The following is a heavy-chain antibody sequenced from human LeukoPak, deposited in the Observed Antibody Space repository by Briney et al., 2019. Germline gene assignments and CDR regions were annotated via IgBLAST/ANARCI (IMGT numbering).Heavy chain of an antibody. D-gene: IGHD3-22*01. V-gene: IGHV3-66*01. CDR1: GFTVSSNY. J-gene: IGHJ3*02. CDR2: IYSGGST. Sequence: GGSLRLSCAASGFTVSSNYMSWVRQAPGKGLEWVSVIYSGGSTYYADSVKGRFTISRDNSKNTLYLQMNSLRAEDTAVYYCARDSRYYYDSSGVRGPDAFDIWGQGTMVTVSS. CDR3: ARDSRYYYDSSGVRGPDAFDI.